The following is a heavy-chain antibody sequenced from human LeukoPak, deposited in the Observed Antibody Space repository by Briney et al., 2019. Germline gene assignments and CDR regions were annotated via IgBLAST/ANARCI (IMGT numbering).Heavy chain of an antibody. CDR1: GFTFDDYA. D-gene: IGHD6-19*01. Sequence: GGSLRLSCAASGFTFDDYAMHWVRQAPGKGLEWVSGISWNSGSIGYADSVKGRFTISRDYAKNSLYLQMNSLRAEDTALYYCAKEILGVSGWPLDYWGQGTLVTVSS. V-gene: IGHV3-9*01. CDR2: ISWNSGSI. J-gene: IGHJ4*02. CDR3: AKEILGVSGWPLDY.